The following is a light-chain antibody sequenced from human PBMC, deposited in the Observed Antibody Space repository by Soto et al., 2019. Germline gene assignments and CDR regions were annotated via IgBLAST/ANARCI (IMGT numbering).Light chain of an antibody. Sequence: QSVLTQPPSASGSPGQSVTVSCTGTSSDVGGFDYVSWYQQHPGKVPKLLIYQVNRRPSGVPDRFSGSKSGNTASLTVSGLQAEDEADYYCSSYGGSNTFVLGTGTKVTVL. CDR3: SSYGGSNTFV. V-gene: IGLV2-8*01. CDR2: QVN. CDR1: SSDVGGFDY. J-gene: IGLJ1*01.